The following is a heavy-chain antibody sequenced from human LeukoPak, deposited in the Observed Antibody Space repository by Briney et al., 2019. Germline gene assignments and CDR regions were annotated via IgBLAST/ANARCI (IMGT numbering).Heavy chain of an antibody. D-gene: IGHD6-13*01. J-gene: IGHJ4*02. CDR2: IYPGDSDT. CDR3: ARPLKGGSSWYFPLDY. Sequence: GESLKISCKGSGYSFTSYWIGWVRQMPGKGLEWMGIIYPGDSDTRYSPSFQGQVTISADKSISTAYLQWSSLKASDTAMYYCARPLKGGSSWYFPLDYWGQGTLVTVSS. V-gene: IGHV5-51*01. CDR1: GYSFTSYW.